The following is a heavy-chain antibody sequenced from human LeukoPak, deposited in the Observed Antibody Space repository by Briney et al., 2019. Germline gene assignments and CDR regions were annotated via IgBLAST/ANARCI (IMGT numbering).Heavy chain of an antibody. V-gene: IGHV3-11*01. D-gene: IGHD3-10*01. J-gene: IGHJ6*03. CDR1: GFTFSDYY. CDR2: ISSSGSTI. Sequence: GGSLRLSCAASGFTFSDYYMSWIRQAPGKGLEWVSYISSSGSTIYYADSVKGRFTISRDNAKNSLYLQMNSLRAEDTALYYCARHMVRGATSYYYYYMDVWGKGTTVTVSS. CDR3: ARHMVRGATSYYYYYMDV.